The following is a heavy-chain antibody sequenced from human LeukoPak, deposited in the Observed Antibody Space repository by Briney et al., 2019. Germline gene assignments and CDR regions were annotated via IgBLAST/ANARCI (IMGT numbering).Heavy chain of an antibody. CDR1: GYTFTSYG. V-gene: IGHV1-18*01. Sequence: GASVKVSCKASGYTFTSYGISWVRQAPGQGLEWMGWISAYNGNTNYAQKLQGRVTMTTDTSTSTAYMELRSLRSDDTAAYYCARELGYCSSTSCRIYYYYMDVWGKGTTVTVSS. CDR3: ARELGYCSSTSCRIYYYYMDV. D-gene: IGHD2-2*01. J-gene: IGHJ6*03. CDR2: ISAYNGNT.